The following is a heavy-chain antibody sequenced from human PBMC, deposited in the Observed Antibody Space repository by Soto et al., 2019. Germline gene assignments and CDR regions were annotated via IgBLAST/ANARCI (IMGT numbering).Heavy chain of an antibody. CDR3: AREGILGLFDAYDL. CDR1: VFTSSG. Sequence: SVKVSCKASVFTSSGISWVRQAPGQRLEWMGWISTHNGNTIYAQKFQGRVIMTMDTSTTTVYMELRSPRPDDTAVYLCAREGILGLFDAYDLWGQGTMVTVSS. V-gene: IGHV1-18*04. CDR2: ISTHNGNT. D-gene: IGHD3-3*01. J-gene: IGHJ3*01.